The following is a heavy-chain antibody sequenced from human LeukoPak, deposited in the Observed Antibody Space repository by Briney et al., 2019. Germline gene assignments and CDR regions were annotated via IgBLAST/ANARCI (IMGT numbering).Heavy chain of an antibody. V-gene: IGHV3-49*03. Sequence: GGPLRLSCTASGFTFGDYAMSWFRQAPGKGLEWVGFIRSKAYGGTTEYAASVKGRFTISRDDSKSIAYLQMNSLKTEDTAVYYCTRSYYYGSGSPWDYWGQGTLVTVSS. CDR3: TRSYYYGSGSPWDY. CDR1: GFTFGDYA. CDR2: IRSKAYGGTT. D-gene: IGHD3-10*01. J-gene: IGHJ4*02.